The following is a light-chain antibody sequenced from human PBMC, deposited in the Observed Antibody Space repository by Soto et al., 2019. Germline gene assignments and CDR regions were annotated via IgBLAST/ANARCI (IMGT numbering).Light chain of an antibody. CDR3: QQYNGYPWT. CDR2: KAS. Sequence: DILVTQSPSTLSASVGDRVTITCRASQSLNDWLAWYQQKPGKAPKLLIYKASGLESGVPSRFSGSGSGTEFTLTISSLQPDDFATYYCQQYNGYPWTFGQGTKVEIK. J-gene: IGKJ1*01. CDR1: QSLNDW. V-gene: IGKV1-5*03.